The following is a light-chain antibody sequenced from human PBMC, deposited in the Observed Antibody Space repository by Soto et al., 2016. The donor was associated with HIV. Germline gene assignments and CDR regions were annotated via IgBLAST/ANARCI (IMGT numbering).Light chain of an antibody. J-gene: IGLJ1*01. CDR3: NSRDNSGNHYV. CDR2: GKN. V-gene: IGLV3-19*01. CDR1: SLRRYY. Sequence: SSVLTQDPAVSVALGQTVRITCQGDSLRRYYASWYQQKPGQAPVLVIYGKNNRPSGIPDRFSGSSSGNTASLTITGAQAEDDADYYCNSRDNSGNHYVFGTGTKVTVL.